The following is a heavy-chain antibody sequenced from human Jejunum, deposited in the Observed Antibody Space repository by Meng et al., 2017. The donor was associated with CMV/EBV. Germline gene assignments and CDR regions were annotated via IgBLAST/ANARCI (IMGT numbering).Heavy chain of an antibody. CDR2: IYTSGST. CDR1: GGSISSYD. CDR3: AREPDY. V-gene: IGHV4-4*07. Sequence: QVRAAATRLGTPAEPLSLTCTASGGSISSYDWSWIRQPAEKGLEWIGRIYTSGSTNYNPSLKSRVTMSVDTSKNQFSLKLSSVTVADTAVYYCAREPDYWGQGTLVTVSS. J-gene: IGHJ4*02.